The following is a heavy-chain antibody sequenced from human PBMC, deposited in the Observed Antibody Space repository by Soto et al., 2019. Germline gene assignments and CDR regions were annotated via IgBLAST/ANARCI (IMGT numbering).Heavy chain of an antibody. Sequence: SETLSLTCTVSGGSISSYYWSWIRQPPGKGLEWIGYIYYNGSTNYNPSLKSRVTISVDTSKNQFSLKLSSVTAADTAVYYCGGYEFTDYFDYWGQGTLVTVSS. D-gene: IGHD3-10*01. V-gene: IGHV4-59*08. CDR1: GGSISSYY. CDR3: GGYEFTDYFDY. J-gene: IGHJ4*02. CDR2: IYYNGST.